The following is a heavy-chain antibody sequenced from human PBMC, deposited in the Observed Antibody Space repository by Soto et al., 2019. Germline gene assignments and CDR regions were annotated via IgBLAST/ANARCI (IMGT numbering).Heavy chain of an antibody. J-gene: IGHJ4*02. V-gene: IGHV3-13*01. CDR2: IGVAGDT. Sequence: EVQLVESGGGLVQPGGSLRLSCAASGFTFSSYDMHWVRQVAGKGLEWVSAIGVAGDTYYPDSVKGRCTISRENAKTSLYLQMNSLRAEDTAVYYCASGGWGSSWYEGGSRIDYWGQVDLVTVSS. CDR1: GFTFSSYD. CDR3: ASGGWGSSWYEGGSRIDY. D-gene: IGHD6-13*01.